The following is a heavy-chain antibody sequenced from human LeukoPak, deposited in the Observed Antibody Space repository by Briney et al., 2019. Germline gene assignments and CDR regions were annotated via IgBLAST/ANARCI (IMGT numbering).Heavy chain of an antibody. CDR1: GFTFSSYG. V-gene: IGHV3-30*18. CDR2: ISYDGSNK. J-gene: IGHJ6*02. Sequence: RGSLRLSCAASGFTFSSYGMPWVRQAPGKGLEWVAVISYDGSNKYYADSVKGRFTISRDNSKNTLYLQMNSLRAEDTAVYYCAKFSSSPRNYYYGMDVWGQGTTVTVSS. CDR3: AKFSSSPRNYYYGMDV. D-gene: IGHD6-6*01.